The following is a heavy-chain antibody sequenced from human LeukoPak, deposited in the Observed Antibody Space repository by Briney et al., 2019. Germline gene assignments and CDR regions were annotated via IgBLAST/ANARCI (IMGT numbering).Heavy chain of an antibody. CDR3: ATDLYGSGSYHFDY. V-gene: IGHV1-24*01. CDR2: FDPEDGET. J-gene: IGHJ4*02. D-gene: IGHD3-10*01. Sequence: ASVKVSCKVSGYTLTELSMHWVRQAPGKGLEWMGGFDPEDGETIYAQKFQGRVTMTEDTSTDTAYMELSSLRSEDTAVYYCATDLYGSGSYHFDYWGQGTLVTVSS. CDR1: GYTLTELS.